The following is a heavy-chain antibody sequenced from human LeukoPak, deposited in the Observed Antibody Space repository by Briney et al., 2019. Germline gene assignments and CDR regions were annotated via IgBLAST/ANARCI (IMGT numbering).Heavy chain of an antibody. CDR3: ASDGYSGYDPI. D-gene: IGHD5-12*01. J-gene: IGHJ3*02. Sequence: PSETLSLTCTVSGGSVSSSYYWGWIRQPPGKGLEWIGSICSGGNTCHNPSLKSRVTISVDTSKNQFSLKLSSVTAADTAVYYCASDGYSGYDPIWGQGTIVTVSS. V-gene: IGHV4-39*07. CDR2: ICSGGNT. CDR1: GGSVSSSYY.